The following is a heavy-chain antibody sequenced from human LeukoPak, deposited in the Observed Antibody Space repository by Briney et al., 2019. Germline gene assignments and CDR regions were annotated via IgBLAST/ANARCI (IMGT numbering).Heavy chain of an antibody. D-gene: IGHD3-10*02. CDR1: GFTFTNYW. CDR3: AELGITMIGGV. J-gene: IGHJ6*04. V-gene: IGHV3-7*01. Sequence: GGSLRLSCAASGFTFTNYWMSWVRQAPGKGLEWVANIKDDGNEEYYVDSVKGRFTISRDNAKNSLYLQMNSLRAEDTAVYYCAELGITMIGGVWGKGTTVTISS. CDR2: IKDDGNEE.